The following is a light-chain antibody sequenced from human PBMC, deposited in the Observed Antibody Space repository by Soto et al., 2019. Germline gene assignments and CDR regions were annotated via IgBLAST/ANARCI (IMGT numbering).Light chain of an antibody. CDR1: QSISSW. CDR2: DAS. CDR3: QQYNSYPYT. V-gene: IGKV1-5*01. Sequence: DIQMTQSPSTLSASVGDRVTITCRASQSISSWLAWYQQKPGKAPKVLIYDASSLESGVPSRFSGSRSGTEFTLTNSSLQPDDFATYYCQQYNSYPYTFGQGTKLEIK. J-gene: IGKJ2*01.